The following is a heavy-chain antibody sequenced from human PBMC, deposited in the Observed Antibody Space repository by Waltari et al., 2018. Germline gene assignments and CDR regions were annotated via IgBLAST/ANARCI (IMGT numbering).Heavy chain of an antibody. CDR1: GCTFSNAW. V-gene: IGHV3-15*01. D-gene: IGHD6-25*01. CDR3: AAAAHYYGMDV. CDR2: IKSKTDGGTT. Sequence: EVQLVESGGGLVKPGGSLRLSCAASGCTFSNAWMSWVRQAPGKGLEWVGRIKSKTDGGTTDYAASVKGRFTISRDDSKNTLYLQMNSLKTEDTAVYNCAAAAHYYGMDVWGQGTTVTVSS. J-gene: IGHJ6*02.